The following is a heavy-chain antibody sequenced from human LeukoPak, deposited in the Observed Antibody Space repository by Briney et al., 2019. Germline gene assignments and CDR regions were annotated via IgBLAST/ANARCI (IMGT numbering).Heavy chain of an antibody. CDR2: IYYSGST. V-gene: IGHV4-61*01. CDR1: GGSVSSGSYY. CDR3: TRWHYYGSGSYYTNWFDP. D-gene: IGHD3-10*01. Sequence: SETLSLTCTVSGGSVSSGSYYWSWIRQPPGKGLEWIGYIYYSGSTNYNPSLKSRVTISVDTSKNQFSLKLSSVTAADTAVYYCTRWHYYGSGSYYTNWFDPWGQGTLVTVSS. J-gene: IGHJ5*02.